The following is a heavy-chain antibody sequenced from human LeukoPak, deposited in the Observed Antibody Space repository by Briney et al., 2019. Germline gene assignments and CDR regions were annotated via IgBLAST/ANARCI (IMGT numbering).Heavy chain of an antibody. Sequence: ASVKVSCKASGGTFSNYAISWVRQAPGQGLEWMGGIIPIFGTASYAQKFQGRVTITADESTSTAYMELSSLRSEDPAVYYCARDLGDSFDYWGQGTLVTVSS. CDR3: ARDLGDSFDY. CDR2: IIPIFGTA. D-gene: IGHD3-10*01. V-gene: IGHV1-69*01. J-gene: IGHJ4*02. CDR1: GGTFSNYA.